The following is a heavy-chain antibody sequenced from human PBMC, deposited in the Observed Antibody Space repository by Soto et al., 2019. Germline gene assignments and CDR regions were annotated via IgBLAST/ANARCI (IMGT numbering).Heavy chain of an antibody. V-gene: IGHV1-46*01. J-gene: IGHJ4*02. CDR2: INPNGGST. Sequence: QVQLVQSGAEVKKPGASVKLSCKASGYTFTNYYVHWVRQAPGQGFEWMGIINPNGGSTRYAQKSERSITLNADTSTSTDDMEMRRMMFSEKSVHYWARAVVRISAAREGEDWGQATLVTVSS. CDR3: ARAVVRISAAREGED. D-gene: IGHD6-25*01. CDR1: GYTFTNYY.